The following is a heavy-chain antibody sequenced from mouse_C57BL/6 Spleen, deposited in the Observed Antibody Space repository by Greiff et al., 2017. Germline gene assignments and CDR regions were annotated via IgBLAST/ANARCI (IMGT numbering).Heavy chain of an antibody. CDR3: AKNSTGEGTIAIDY. Sequence: VQGVESGPGLVQPSQSLSITCTVSGFSLTSYGVHWVRQSPGKGLEWLGVIWRGGSTDSNAAFVSGLSITKDNSKIQVFFKMNSLQADDTAIYYCAKNSTGEGTIAIDYWSQGTSVTVSS. CDR2: IWRGGST. CDR1: GFSLTSYG. J-gene: IGHJ4*01. D-gene: IGHD4-1*02. V-gene: IGHV2-5*01.